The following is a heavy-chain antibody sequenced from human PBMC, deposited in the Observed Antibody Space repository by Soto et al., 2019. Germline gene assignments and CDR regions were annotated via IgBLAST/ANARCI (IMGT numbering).Heavy chain of an antibody. CDR3: ASQFYCSSTSCYSLKYYYYYYMDV. V-gene: IGHV3-48*01. Sequence: VQLVESGGGLVQPGGSLRLSCAASGFTFSSYSMNWVRQAPGKGLEWVSYISSSSSTIYYADSVKGRFTISRDNAKNSLYLQMNSLRAEDTAVYYCASQFYCSSTSCYSLKYYYYYYMDVWGKGTTVTVSS. J-gene: IGHJ6*03. D-gene: IGHD2-2*01. CDR2: ISSSSSTI. CDR1: GFTFSSYS.